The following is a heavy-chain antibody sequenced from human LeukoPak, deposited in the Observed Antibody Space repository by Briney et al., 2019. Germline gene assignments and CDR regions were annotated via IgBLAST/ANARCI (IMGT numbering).Heavy chain of an antibody. J-gene: IGHJ6*03. CDR3: ARALSGNYGAFYYYYMDV. CDR2: INWNGGST. D-gene: IGHD1-26*01. V-gene: IGHV3-20*04. Sequence: PGGSLRLSCAASGFTFDDYGMSWVRQAPGKGLGWVSGINWNGGSTGYADSVKGRFTISRDNAKNSLYLQMNSLRAEDTAFYYCARALSGNYGAFYYYYMDVWGKGTTVTVS. CDR1: GFTFDDYG.